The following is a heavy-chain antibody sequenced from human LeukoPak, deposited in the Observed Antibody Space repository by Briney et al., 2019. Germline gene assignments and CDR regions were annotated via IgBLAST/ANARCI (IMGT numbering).Heavy chain of an antibody. J-gene: IGHJ4*02. D-gene: IGHD6-13*01. CDR3: ARAHPQQSTQTFDY. V-gene: IGHV4-30-4*01. Sequence: PSETPSLTCIVSGGSISSGDYYWSWIRQPPGQGLEWIGYIYSSGSTYYNPSLKGRVTISVDTSKNQFSLKLSSVAAADTAVYFCARAHPQQSTQTFDYWGQGTLVTVSS. CDR2: IYSSGST. CDR1: GGSISSGDYY.